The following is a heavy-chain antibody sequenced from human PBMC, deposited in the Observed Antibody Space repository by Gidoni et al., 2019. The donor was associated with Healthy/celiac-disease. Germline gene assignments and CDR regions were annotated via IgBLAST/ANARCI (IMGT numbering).Heavy chain of an antibody. Sequence: EVQLVESGGGLVQPGGSLRLSCSASGFPFSSYAMHWVRQAPGKVLEYVSAISSNGGSTYYADSVKGRFTIYRDNSKNTLYLQMSSLRAEDTAVYYCVKDRRFWSGYSDYWGQGTLVTVSS. CDR1: GFPFSSYA. J-gene: IGHJ4*02. CDR2: ISSNGGST. V-gene: IGHV3-64D*06. CDR3: VKDRRFWSGYSDY. D-gene: IGHD3-3*01.